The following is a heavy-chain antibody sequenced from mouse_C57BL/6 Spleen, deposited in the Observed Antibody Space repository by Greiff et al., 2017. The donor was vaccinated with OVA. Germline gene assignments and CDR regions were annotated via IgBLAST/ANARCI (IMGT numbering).Heavy chain of an antibody. D-gene: IGHD1-1*01. J-gene: IGHJ3*01. Sequence: VQLVESGPELVKPGASVKLSCKASGYTFTSYDINWVKQRPGQGLEWIGWIYPRDGSTKYNEKFKGKATLTVDTSSSTAYMELHSLTSEDSAVYFCARNLYYGSSYGDWFAYWGQGTLVTVSA. CDR2: IYPRDGST. CDR1: GYTFTSYD. V-gene: IGHV1-85*01. CDR3: ARNLYYGSSYGDWFAY.